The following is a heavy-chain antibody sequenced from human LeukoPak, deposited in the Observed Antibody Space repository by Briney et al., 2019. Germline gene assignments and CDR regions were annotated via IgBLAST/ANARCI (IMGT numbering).Heavy chain of an antibody. V-gene: IGHV1-18*01. CDR3: ARDRRVDRGYYFDY. CDR2: ISAYNGNT. CDR1: GYTFTSYG. J-gene: IGHJ4*02. Sequence: GASVKVSCKASGYTFTSYGISWVRQAPGQGLEWMGWISAYNGNTSYAQKFQGRVTMTRDTSTSTVYMELSSLRSEDTAVYYCARDRRVDRGYYFDYWGQGTLVTVSS. D-gene: IGHD5-12*01.